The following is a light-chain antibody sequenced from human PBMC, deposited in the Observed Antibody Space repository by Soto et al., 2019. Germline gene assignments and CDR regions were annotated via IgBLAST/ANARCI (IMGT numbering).Light chain of an antibody. CDR2: GAS. J-gene: IGKJ4*01. Sequence: EIVKTQSPATLSVSPGERATLSCRGSQSGNSNLAWYLKTPGQAARLLISGASTRGTGIPARFSGSGSGTEFTLNISSLQSEDFAIYYCQQYNNWPLTFGGGNNV. V-gene: IGKV3-15*01. CDR1: QSGNSN. CDR3: QQYNNWPLT.